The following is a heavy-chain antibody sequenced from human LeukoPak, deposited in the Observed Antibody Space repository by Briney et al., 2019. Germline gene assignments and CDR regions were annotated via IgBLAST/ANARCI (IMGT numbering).Heavy chain of an antibody. D-gene: IGHD5-18*01. CDR2: IIPIFGIA. CDR1: GGTFSSYA. V-gene: IGHV1-69*10. CDR3: ASSPVTLTYYYYYYMDV. Sequence: ASVKVSCKASGGTFSSYAISWVRQAPGQGLEWMGGIIPIFGIANYAQKFQGRVTITADKSTSTAYMELSSLRSEDTAVYYCASSPVTLTYYYYYYMDVWGKGTTVTVSS. J-gene: IGHJ6*03.